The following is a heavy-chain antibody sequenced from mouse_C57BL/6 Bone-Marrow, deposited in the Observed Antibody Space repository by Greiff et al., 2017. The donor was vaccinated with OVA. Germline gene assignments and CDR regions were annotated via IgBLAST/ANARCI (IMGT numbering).Heavy chain of an antibody. Sequence: QVQLQQSGPELVKPGASVKISCKASGYAFSSSWMNWVKQRPGKGLEWIGRIYPGDGDTNYNGKFKGKATLTADKSSSTAYMQLSSLTSEDSAVYFCARSIYYGNYHYAMDYWGQGTSVTVSS. V-gene: IGHV1-82*01. J-gene: IGHJ4*01. CDR1: GYAFSSSW. D-gene: IGHD2-1*01. CDR3: ARSIYYGNYHYAMDY. CDR2: IYPGDGDT.